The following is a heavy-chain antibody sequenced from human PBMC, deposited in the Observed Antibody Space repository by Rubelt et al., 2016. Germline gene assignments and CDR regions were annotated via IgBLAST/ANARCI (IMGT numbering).Heavy chain of an antibody. D-gene: IGHD1-26*01. CDR3: ARRNPLVGAPDY. J-gene: IGHJ4*02. V-gene: IGHV4-39*07. Sequence: GSTYYNPSLKSRVTISVDTSKNQFSLKLSSVTAADTAVYYCARRNPLVGAPDYWGQGTLVTVSS. CDR2: GST.